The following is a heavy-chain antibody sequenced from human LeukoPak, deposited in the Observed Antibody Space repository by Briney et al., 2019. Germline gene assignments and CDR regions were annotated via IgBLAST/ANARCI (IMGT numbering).Heavy chain of an antibody. CDR1: GGSFSGYY. Sequence: SETLSLTCAVYGGSFSGYYWSWIRQPPGEGLEWIGEINHSGSTNYNPSLKSRVTISVDTSKNQFSLKLSSVIAADTAVYYCARKEYSYGSPFDYWAREPWSPSPQ. CDR2: INHSGST. CDR3: ARKEYSYGSPFDY. J-gene: IGHJ4*02. D-gene: IGHD5-18*01. V-gene: IGHV4-34*01.